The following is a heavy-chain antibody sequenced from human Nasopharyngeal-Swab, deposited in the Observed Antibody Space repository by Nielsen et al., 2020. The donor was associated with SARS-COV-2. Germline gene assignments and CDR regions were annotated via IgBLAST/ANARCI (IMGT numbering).Heavy chain of an antibody. V-gene: IGHV4-39*01. CDR1: GDSIRNTDYY. D-gene: IGHD6-25*01. CDR2: ICYSGDT. Sequence: SETLSLTCTVSGDSIRNTDYYWGWIRQPPGKGLEWIASICYSGDTYYNPSLNSRVTISMYTSRNQFSLKLSSVTATDTAAYFCARRSAAAGRYNEYFHPWGQGTLVTVSS. CDR3: ARRSAAAGRYNEYFHP. J-gene: IGHJ1*01.